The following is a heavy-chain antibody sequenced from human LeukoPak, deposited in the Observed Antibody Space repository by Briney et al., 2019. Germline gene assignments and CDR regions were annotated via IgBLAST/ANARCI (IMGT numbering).Heavy chain of an antibody. CDR1: GFTFSIYW. D-gene: IGHD4-17*01. CDR2: IKQDGRESQK. Sequence: GGSLRLSCAASGFTFSIYWITCVRQSPGKGLEGVANIKQDGRESQKYYVDYVKGRFTISRDNAKNSLYLQMNSLWAEDTAVYYCAKGGDYGDYDATPFDYWGQGTLVSVSS. CDR3: AKGGDYGDYDATPFDY. V-gene: IGHV3-7*03. J-gene: IGHJ4*02.